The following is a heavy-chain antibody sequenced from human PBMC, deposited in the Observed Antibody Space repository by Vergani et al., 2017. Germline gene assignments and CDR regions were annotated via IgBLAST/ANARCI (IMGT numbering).Heavy chain of an antibody. J-gene: IGHJ4*02. V-gene: IGHV4-30-4*08. CDR2: IENTGNA. CDR1: GDSVNNDYYY. D-gene: IGHD2-2*01. Sequence: VQLRESGPGLVMPSQTLSHTCTVSGDSVNNDYYYWNWFRQDPGKALEWLGFIENTGNAYYNPSLKSRIKISVDTSKNQFSLMLHSVTVADTSVYYCSRLKMPLWADDSWGQGTLVTVSS. CDR3: SRLKMPLWADDS.